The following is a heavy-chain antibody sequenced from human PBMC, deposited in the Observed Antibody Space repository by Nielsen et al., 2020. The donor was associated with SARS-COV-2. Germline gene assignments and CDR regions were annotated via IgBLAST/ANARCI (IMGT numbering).Heavy chain of an antibody. CDR1: GFTFDDYA. Sequence: SLKISCAASGFTFDDYAMHWVRQAPGKGLEWVSGISWNSGSIGYADSVKGRFTISRDNAKNSLYLQMNSLRAEDTALYYCAKLPTVTTGVDYWGQGTLVTVSS. D-gene: IGHD4-17*01. V-gene: IGHV3-9*01. CDR2: ISWNSGSI. J-gene: IGHJ4*02. CDR3: AKLPTVTTGVDY.